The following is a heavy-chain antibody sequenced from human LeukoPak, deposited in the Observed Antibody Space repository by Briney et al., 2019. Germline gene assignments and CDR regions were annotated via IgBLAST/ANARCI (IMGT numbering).Heavy chain of an antibody. CDR3: ARHLLGYCSGGSCYSYYFDY. J-gene: IGHJ4*02. CDR1: GVSISSSGYN. CDR2: SYYSGST. D-gene: IGHD2-15*01. V-gene: IGHV4-39*01. Sequence: PSETLSLTCTVSGVSISSSGYNWGWLPPAPGKELEWIGSSYYSGSTYSNPVLNRRITISVDTSKNQFSLKLSSVTAADTAVYYCARHLLGYCSGGSCYSYYFDYWGQGTLVTVSS.